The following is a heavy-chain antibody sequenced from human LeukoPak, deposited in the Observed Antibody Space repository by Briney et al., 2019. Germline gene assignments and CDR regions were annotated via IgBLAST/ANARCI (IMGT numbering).Heavy chain of an antibody. CDR3: ARGSSGYTFDY. Sequence: GGSLRLSCAASGFTFSSYDMHWVRQATGKGLEWVSAIGTAGDTYYPGSVKGRFTISRENAKNSLYLQMNSLRAGDTAVYYCARGSSGYTFDYWGQGTLVTVSS. V-gene: IGHV3-13*01. CDR2: IGTAGDT. CDR1: GFTFSSYD. D-gene: IGHD3-22*01. J-gene: IGHJ4*02.